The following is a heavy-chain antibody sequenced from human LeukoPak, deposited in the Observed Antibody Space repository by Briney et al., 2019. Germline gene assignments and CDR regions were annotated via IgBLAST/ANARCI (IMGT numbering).Heavy chain of an antibody. CDR2: IYYRGST. D-gene: IGHD3-10*01. CDR1: GGSVSSGSYY. J-gene: IGHJ4*02. CDR3: ARERGYYGSGSYPL. V-gene: IGHV4-61*01. Sequence: SETLSLTCTVSGGSVSSGSYYWSWIRQPPGKGLEWIGYIYYRGSTNYNPSLKSRVTISVDTSKNQFSLKLSSVTAADTAVYYCARERGYYGSGSYPLWGQGTLVTVSS.